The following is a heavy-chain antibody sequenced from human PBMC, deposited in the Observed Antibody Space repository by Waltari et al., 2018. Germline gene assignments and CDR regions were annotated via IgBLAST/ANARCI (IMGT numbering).Heavy chain of an antibody. CDR3: ARDYGDYYYYYGMDV. CDR2: IYYSGST. J-gene: IGHJ6*02. Sequence: QVQLQESGPGLVKPSETLSLTCTVSGGSISSYYWSWIRQTPGKGLEWIGYIYYSGSTNYNPSLKIRVTISVDTSKNQFSLKLSSVTAADTAVYYCARDYGDYYYYYGMDVWGQGTTVTVSS. CDR1: GGSISSYY. D-gene: IGHD4-17*01. V-gene: IGHV4-59*01.